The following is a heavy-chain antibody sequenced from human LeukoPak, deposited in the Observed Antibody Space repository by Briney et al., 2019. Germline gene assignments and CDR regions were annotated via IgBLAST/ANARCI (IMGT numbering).Heavy chain of an antibody. CDR3: ARDPGSGYEEHFDY. Sequence: GGSLRLSCAASAFTFSSYERNCVRQAPGKGLEWVSYISSSGSTMYYTDSVKGRFTISRDNAKDSLYLQMNSLRAEDTAVYYCARDPGSGYEEHFDYWGQGTLVTVSS. CDR1: AFTFSSYE. J-gene: IGHJ4*02. D-gene: IGHD5-12*01. V-gene: IGHV3-48*03. CDR2: ISSSGSTM.